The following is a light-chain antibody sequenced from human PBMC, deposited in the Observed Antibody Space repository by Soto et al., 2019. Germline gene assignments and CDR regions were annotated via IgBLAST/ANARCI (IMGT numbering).Light chain of an antibody. V-gene: IGLV2-23*02. Sequence: QSVLTQPASVSGSPGQSITISCTGVSSDVGNYDLVSWYQQHPDKAPQLIIFGVTKRPSGVSNRFSGSKSGNTASLTISGLQSEDEADYYCCSYAGRSLYVFGTGTKVTV. CDR2: GVT. J-gene: IGLJ1*01. CDR1: SSDVGNYDL. CDR3: CSYAGRSLYV.